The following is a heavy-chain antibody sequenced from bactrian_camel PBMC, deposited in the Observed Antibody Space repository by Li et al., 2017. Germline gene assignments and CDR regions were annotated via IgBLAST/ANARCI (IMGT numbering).Heavy chain of an antibody. CDR1: GLTFEGGN. CDR3: AAGPDVGREKHLTADQVLSIRRNNF. V-gene: IGHV3S55*01. J-gene: IGHJ4*01. CDR2: IAPDGSR. Sequence: HVQLVESGGGAVRTGGSLRLTCTAVGLTFEGGNQGWYRETPGNEFELVSSIAPDGSRWYADSVQGRFTISRNVLPERLSLQMTRLKAEDTAMYYCAAGPDVGREKHLTADQVLSIRRNNFWGQGTQVTVS. D-gene: IGHD3*01.